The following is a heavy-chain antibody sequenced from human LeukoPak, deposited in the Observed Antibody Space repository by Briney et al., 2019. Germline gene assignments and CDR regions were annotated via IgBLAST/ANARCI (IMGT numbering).Heavy chain of an antibody. V-gene: IGHV1-18*01. D-gene: IGHD3-22*01. J-gene: IGHJ4*02. CDR1: GYTFTNYG. Sequence: ASVKVSCKASGYTFTNYGISWVRQAPGQGLEWMGWISGYNGNTNYAQKFQGRITMTTDTSTSTGYMELRSLRSDDTAVYYCARKAPYCSDGSGPLGTYYFDYWGQGTLVTVSS. CDR2: ISGYNGNT. CDR3: ARKAPYCSDGSGPLGTYYFDY.